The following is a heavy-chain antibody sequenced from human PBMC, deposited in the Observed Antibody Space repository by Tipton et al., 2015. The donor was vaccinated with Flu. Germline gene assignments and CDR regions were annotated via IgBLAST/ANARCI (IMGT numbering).Heavy chain of an antibody. J-gene: IGHJ4*02. CDR1: GQSLGSGYV. CDR3: ARVGTSWNYALDY. V-gene: IGHV4-38-2*02. CDR2: VHRTGNT. D-gene: IGHD1-7*01. Sequence: TLSLTCSVSGQSLGSGYVWAWIRQSPGKGLEWIGNVHRTGNTYYNPSLKSRVSLSVDTSKNQFSLKLSSVTAADTAVYFCARVGTSWNYALDYWGQGTLVTVSS.